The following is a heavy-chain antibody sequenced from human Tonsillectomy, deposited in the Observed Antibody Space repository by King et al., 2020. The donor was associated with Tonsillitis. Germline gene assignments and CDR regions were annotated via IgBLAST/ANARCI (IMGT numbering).Heavy chain of an antibody. CDR3: ARERIEAPGTVYYYHGMYV. V-gene: IGHV1-2*02. CDR1: GYTFTGYY. CDR2: INPNSGGT. D-gene: IGHD6-13*01. Sequence: VQLVQSGAEVKKPGASVNVSCKASGYTFTGYYIHWVRQAPGQGLEWMGSINPNSGGTNYAQKFQGRVTMTRDTSINTAYMDLSRLISDDTAVYYCARERIEAPGTVYYYHGMYVWGQGTTVTV. J-gene: IGHJ6*02.